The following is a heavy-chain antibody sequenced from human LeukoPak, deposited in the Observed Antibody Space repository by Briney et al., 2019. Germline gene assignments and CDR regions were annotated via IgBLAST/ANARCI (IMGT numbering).Heavy chain of an antibody. D-gene: IGHD1-1*01. CDR1: GFTFRSYS. CDR2: ITSSSSI. J-gene: IGHJ4*02. V-gene: IGHV3-48*01. Sequence: GGSLRLSCAASGFTFRSYSMNWVRQAPGKGLDWISYITSSSSIFYADSVKGRFTISRGNGKSSLYLQMNSLRAGDTAVYYCAKNDFFDYWGQGTLVTVSS. CDR3: AKNDFFDY.